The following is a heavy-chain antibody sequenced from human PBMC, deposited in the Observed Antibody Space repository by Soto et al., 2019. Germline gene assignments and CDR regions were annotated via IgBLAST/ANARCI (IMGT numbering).Heavy chain of an antibody. CDR3: AKGDYYDSSGYYYVSSYFDY. Sequence: GGSLRLSCAASGLTFSSYAMSWVRQAPGKGLEWVSAISGSGGSTYYADSVKGRFTISRDNSKNTLYLQMNSLRAEDTAVYYCAKGDYYDSSGYYYVSSYFDYWGQGTLVTVSS. CDR2: ISGSGGST. CDR1: GLTFSSYA. V-gene: IGHV3-23*01. D-gene: IGHD3-22*01. J-gene: IGHJ4*02.